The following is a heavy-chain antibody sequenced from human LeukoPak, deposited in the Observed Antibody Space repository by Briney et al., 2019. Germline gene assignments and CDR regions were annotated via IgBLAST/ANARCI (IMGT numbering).Heavy chain of an antibody. D-gene: IGHD3-16*02. Sequence: GASVMVSCKASGGTFSSYAIRWVRQAPGQGLEWMGRIIPILGIANYAQKFQGRVTITADKSTSTAYMELSRLRSEDTAVYYCARESRLVNVLWFDPWGQGTLVTVSS. CDR1: GGTFSSYA. CDR3: ARESRLVNVLWFDP. CDR2: IIPILGIA. J-gene: IGHJ5*02. V-gene: IGHV1-69*04.